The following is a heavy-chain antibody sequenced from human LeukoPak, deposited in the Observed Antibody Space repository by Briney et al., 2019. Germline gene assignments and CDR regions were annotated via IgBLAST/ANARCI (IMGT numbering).Heavy chain of an antibody. CDR2: IRDDGGNK. CDR3: ANGLVAGTSLDS. D-gene: IGHD2-15*01. CDR1: GFIFSSYG. Sequence: GGSLRLSCVASGFIFSSYGLHWVRQAPGKGLEWVSFIRDDGGNKYYADSVKGRFTISRDNSKNTLYLQMNSLRAEDTALYYCANGLVAGTSLDSWGQGTLVTVSS. V-gene: IGHV3-30*02. J-gene: IGHJ4*02.